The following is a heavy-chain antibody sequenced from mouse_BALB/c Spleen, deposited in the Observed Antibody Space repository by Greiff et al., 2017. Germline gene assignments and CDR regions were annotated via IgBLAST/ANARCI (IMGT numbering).Heavy chain of an antibody. Sequence: EVKLMESGPGLVKPSQSLSLTCTVTGYSITSDYAWNWIRQFPGNKLEWMGYISYSGSTSYNPSLKSRISITRDTSKNQFFLQLNSVTTEDTATYYCASFHYYGSYAMDYWGQGTSVTVSS. CDR2: ISYSGST. D-gene: IGHD1-2*01. CDR1: GYSITSDYA. J-gene: IGHJ4*01. CDR3: ASFHYYGSYAMDY. V-gene: IGHV3-2*02.